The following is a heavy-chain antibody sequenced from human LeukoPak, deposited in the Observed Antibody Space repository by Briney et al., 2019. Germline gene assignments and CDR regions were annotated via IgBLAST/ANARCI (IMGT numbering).Heavy chain of an antibody. D-gene: IGHD3-3*02. J-gene: IGHJ4*02. CDR3: ASLARDY. CDR1: GFTFSSYA. V-gene: IGHV3-23*01. Sequence: GGALRLSCAPSGFTFSSYAMSWVRQAPGKGLERGSAISGSGGSTYYAASVKGRFTLSIDNSKNMLYLKMSSLRVEDTAVYYCASLARDYWGRGTLVTVSS. CDR2: ISGSGGST.